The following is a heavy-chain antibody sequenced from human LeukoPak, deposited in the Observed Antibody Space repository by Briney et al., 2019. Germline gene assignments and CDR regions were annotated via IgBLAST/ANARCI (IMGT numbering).Heavy chain of an antibody. Sequence: GASVKVSCKASGYTFPNYDINWVRQAPGQGLEWMGWMNFNSGNTGYAQKFQGRVTMTRNTAISTVCMELSSLKSEDTAIYYCAKVGLGNTAIHIWGQGTMVTVSS. D-gene: IGHD5-18*01. V-gene: IGHV1-8*01. CDR1: GYTFPNYD. CDR2: MNFNSGNT. CDR3: AKVGLGNTAIHI. J-gene: IGHJ3*02.